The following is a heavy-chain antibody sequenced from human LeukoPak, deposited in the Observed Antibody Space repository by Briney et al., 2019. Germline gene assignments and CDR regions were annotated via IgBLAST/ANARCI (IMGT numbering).Heavy chain of an antibody. D-gene: IGHD3-22*01. CDR1: GFTFSNYG. Sequence: SGGSLRLSCAASGFTFSNYGMHWVRQAPGKGLEWVAVISYHGIHKYYADSVKGRFTVSRDNSKNTLYLQMNSLRAEDTAVYYCAKTPSVDMIVVVTDYWGQGTLVTVSS. CDR3: AKTPSVDMIVVVTDY. J-gene: IGHJ4*02. V-gene: IGHV3-30*18. CDR2: ISYHGIHK.